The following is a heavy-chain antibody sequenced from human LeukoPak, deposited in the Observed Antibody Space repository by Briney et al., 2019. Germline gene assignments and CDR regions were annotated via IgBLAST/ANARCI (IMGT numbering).Heavy chain of an antibody. Sequence: SETLSLTCTVSGGSVSSGSYYWSWIRQPPGKGLEWIGYIYYNGSTNYNPSLKSRVTISVDTSKNQFSLKLSSVTAADTAVYYCARDVRAVAGNYYFDYWGQGTLVTVSS. CDR3: ARDVRAVAGNYYFDY. D-gene: IGHD3-10*02. CDR1: GGSVSSGSYY. CDR2: IYYNGST. J-gene: IGHJ4*02. V-gene: IGHV4-61*01.